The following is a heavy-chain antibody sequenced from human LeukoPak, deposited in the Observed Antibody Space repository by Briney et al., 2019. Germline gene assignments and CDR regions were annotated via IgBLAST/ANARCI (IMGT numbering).Heavy chain of an antibody. Sequence: GGSLRLSCAASGFTVSSHYMTWVRQAPGKGLEWVSVLYSGGNSYYADSVKGRVAISRDNSKNTVFLQMSSVRAEDTAVYYCARSYSNHLFGMDVWGQGTTVTVSS. J-gene: IGHJ6*02. V-gene: IGHV3-66*01. D-gene: IGHD4-11*01. CDR2: LYSGGNS. CDR3: ARSYSNHLFGMDV. CDR1: GFTVSSHY.